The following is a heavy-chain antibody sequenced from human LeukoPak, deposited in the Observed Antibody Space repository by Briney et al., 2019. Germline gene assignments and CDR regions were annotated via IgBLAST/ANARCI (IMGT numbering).Heavy chain of an antibody. CDR1: GGTFSSYA. CDR2: IIPIFGTA. V-gene: IGHV1-69*01. J-gene: IGHJ6*02. D-gene: IGHD2-15*01. Sequence: SVKVSCKASGGTFSSYAISWVRQAPGQGLEWMGGIIPIFGTANYAQKFQGRVTITADESTSTAYMELSSLRSEDTAVYYCAARRRIVVVVAATLPYYYGMDVWGQGTTVTVSS. CDR3: AARRRIVVVVAATLPYYYGMDV.